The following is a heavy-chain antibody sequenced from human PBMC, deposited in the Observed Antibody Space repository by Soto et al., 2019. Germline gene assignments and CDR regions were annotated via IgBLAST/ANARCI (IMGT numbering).Heavy chain of an antibody. J-gene: IGHJ6*03. V-gene: IGHV4-34*01. CDR3: ARGGRVRSRTGYYYYYMDV. CDR1: GGSFSGYY. CDR2: INHSGST. D-gene: IGHD3-10*01. Sequence: QVQLQQWGAGLLKPSETLSLTCAVYGGSFSGYYWSWIRQPPGKGLEWIGGINHSGSTNYNPSLKRRVTISVDTSKTQFSLKLSSVTAADTAVYYCARGGRVRSRTGYYYYYMDVWGKGTTVTVSS.